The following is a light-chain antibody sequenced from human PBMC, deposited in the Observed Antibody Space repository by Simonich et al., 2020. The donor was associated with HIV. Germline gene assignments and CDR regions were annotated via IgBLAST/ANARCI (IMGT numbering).Light chain of an antibody. CDR2: EVT. V-gene: IGLV2-8*01. CDR3: SSYAGSNNLV. CDR1: SSDVGGNNY. J-gene: IGLJ2*01. Sequence: QSALTQPLSASGSPGQSVTISCTGTSSDVGGNNYVSWYQQRPGKAPKLMIYEVTKRPSGVPDRFSGSKSGNTASLTVSGLQAEDEADYYCSSYAGSNNLVFGGGTKLTVL.